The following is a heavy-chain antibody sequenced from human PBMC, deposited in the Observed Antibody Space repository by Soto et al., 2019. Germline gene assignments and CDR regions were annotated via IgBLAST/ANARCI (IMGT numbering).Heavy chain of an antibody. D-gene: IGHD6-19*01. J-gene: IGHJ4*02. V-gene: IGHV4-59*01. Sequence: QVQLQESGPGLVKPSETLSLTCTVSGGSISSYYWSWIRQPPGKGLEWIGYIYYSGSTNYNPSLKSRVTISGDTSKNQCSLKLSSVTAADTAVYYCATYIGYSSGWYFDYWGQGTLVTVSS. CDR3: ATYIGYSSGWYFDY. CDR2: IYYSGST. CDR1: GGSISSYY.